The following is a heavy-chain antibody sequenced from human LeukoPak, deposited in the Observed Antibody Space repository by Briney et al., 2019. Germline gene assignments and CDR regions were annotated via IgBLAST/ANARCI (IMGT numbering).Heavy chain of an antibody. CDR3: ARGFPRGRYYYDSSGYYMFDY. V-gene: IGHV4-59*01. J-gene: IGHJ4*02. CDR1: GGSISSYY. CDR2: IYYSGST. D-gene: IGHD3-22*01. Sequence: SETLSLTCTVSGGSISSYYWSWIRQPPGKGLEWIGYIYYSGSTNYNPSLKSRVTISVDTSKNQFSLKLSSVTAADTAVYYCARGFPRGRYYYDSSGYYMFDYWGQGTLVTVSS.